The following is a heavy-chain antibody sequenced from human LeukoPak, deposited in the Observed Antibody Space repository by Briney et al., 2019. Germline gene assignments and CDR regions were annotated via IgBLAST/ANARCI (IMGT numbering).Heavy chain of an antibody. Sequence: GGSLRLSCAGSGFALKSYSLSWVRQAPGKGLEWVSSISSTSAYIYYADSVKGRFTISRDNAKNSLFLQMNSLRAEDTAVYYCARDPSSGWYEGYWGQGTLVAVSS. D-gene: IGHD6-19*01. CDR1: GFALKSYS. CDR2: ISSTSAYI. J-gene: IGHJ4*02. V-gene: IGHV3-21*01. CDR3: ARDPSSGWYEGY.